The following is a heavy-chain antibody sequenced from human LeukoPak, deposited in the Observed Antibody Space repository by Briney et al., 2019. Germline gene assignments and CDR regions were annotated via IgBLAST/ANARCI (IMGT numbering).Heavy chain of an antibody. V-gene: IGHV3-23*01. J-gene: IGHJ3*02. CDR3: AKVGAEYNWNYGLGAFDI. D-gene: IGHD1-7*01. Sequence: GGSLRLSCAASGFTFSSYAMSWVRQAPGKGLEWVSAISGSGGSTYYADSVKGRFTISRDNSKNTLYLQMNSLRAEDTAVYYCAKVGAEYNWNYGLGAFDIWGQGTMVTVSS. CDR1: GFTFSSYA. CDR2: ISGSGGST.